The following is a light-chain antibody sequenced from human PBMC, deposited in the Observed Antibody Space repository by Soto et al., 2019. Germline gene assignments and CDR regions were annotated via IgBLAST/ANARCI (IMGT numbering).Light chain of an antibody. CDR2: NNN. V-gene: IGLV1-44*01. J-gene: IGLJ2*01. CDR3: SAWDDSLNGPV. CDR1: SSNIGSNT. Sequence: QAVVTQPPSASGTPGQRVIISCSGSSSNIGSNTVNWYQQVPGTAPRLLIYNNNQWPSGVPDRFSGSKSGTSASLAISGLQSGDEADYYCSAWDDSLNGPVFGGGTKLTVL.